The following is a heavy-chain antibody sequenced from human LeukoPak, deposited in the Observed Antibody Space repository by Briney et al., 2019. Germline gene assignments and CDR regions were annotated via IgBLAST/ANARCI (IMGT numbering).Heavy chain of an antibody. Sequence: SETLSLTCTVSGVSISNGDYYWRWIRQPPGKGLEWIGYIYYSGSTYYNPSLKSRVTISVDTSKNQFSLKLSSVTPADTAVYYCAREYSGYSPSHAFDIWGQGTMVTVSS. CDR1: GVSISNGDYY. D-gene: IGHD3-22*01. CDR3: AREYSGYSPSHAFDI. J-gene: IGHJ3*02. CDR2: IYYSGST. V-gene: IGHV4-30-4*01.